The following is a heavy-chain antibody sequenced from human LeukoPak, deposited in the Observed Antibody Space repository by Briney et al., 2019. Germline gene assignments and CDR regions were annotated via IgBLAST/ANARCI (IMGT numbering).Heavy chain of an antibody. CDR2: MNPNSGNT. J-gene: IGHJ4*02. CDR1: GYTFTSYD. V-gene: IGHV1-8*01. D-gene: IGHD6-19*01. CDR3: ARGVAGYPIDY. Sequence: ASVKVSCKASGYTFTSYDINWVRQATGQGLEWMGWMNPNSGNTGYAQKFQGRVTMTRSTSISTAYMELSSPRSGDTAVYYCARGVAGYPIDYWGQGTLVTVSS.